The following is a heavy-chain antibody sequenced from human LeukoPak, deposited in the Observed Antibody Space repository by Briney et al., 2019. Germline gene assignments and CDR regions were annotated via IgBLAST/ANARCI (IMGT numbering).Heavy chain of an antibody. CDR3: ARGRLYYYDSSGSIDY. V-gene: IGHV4-34*01. CDR2: INHSGST. J-gene: IGHJ4*02. CDR1: GGSFSGYY. Sequence: PSETLSLTCAVYGGSFSGYYWSWIRQPPGKGLEWIGEINHSGSTNYNPSLKSRVTISVDTSKNQFSLKLSSVTAADTAVYYCARGRLYYYDSSGSIDYWGQGTLVTVSS. D-gene: IGHD3-22*01.